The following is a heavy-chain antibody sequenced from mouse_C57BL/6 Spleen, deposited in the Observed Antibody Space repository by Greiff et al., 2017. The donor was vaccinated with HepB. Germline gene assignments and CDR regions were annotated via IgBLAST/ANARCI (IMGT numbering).Heavy chain of an antibody. CDR1: GYAFSSSW. J-gene: IGHJ4*01. CDR3: ARLWDGAYYAMDY. CDR2: IYPGDGDT. V-gene: IGHV1-82*01. Sequence: QVQLKESGPELVKPGASVKISCKASGYAFSSSWMNWVKQRPGKGLEWIGRIYPGDGDTNYNGKFKGKATLTADKSSSTAYMQLSSLTSEDSAVYFCARLWDGAYYAMDYWGQGTSVTVSS. D-gene: IGHD1-1*02.